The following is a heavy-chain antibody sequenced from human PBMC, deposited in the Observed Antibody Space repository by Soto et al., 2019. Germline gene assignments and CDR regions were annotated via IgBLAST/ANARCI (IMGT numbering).Heavy chain of an antibody. V-gene: IGHV5-51*01. D-gene: IGHD6-19*01. J-gene: IGHJ4*02. CDR1: GYSFTSYW. CDR3: ASLAVAGPFIPYYFDY. Sequence: GGSLRLSCKGSGYSFTSYWIGWVRQMPGKGLEWMGIIYPGDSDTRYSPSFQGQVPISADKSISTAYLQWSSLKASDTAMYYCASLAVAGPFIPYYFDYWGQGTLVTVSS. CDR2: IYPGDSDT.